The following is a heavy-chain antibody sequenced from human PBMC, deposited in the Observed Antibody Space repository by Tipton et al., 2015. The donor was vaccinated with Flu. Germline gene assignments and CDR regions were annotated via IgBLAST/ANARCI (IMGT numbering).Heavy chain of an antibody. J-gene: IGHJ6*02. CDR3: AKDIPGDYGGMDV. D-gene: IGHD4-17*01. Sequence: SGFTFDDYAMHWVRQAPGKGLEWVSGISWNSGSIGYADSVKGRFTISRDNAKNSLYLQMNSLRAEDTALYYCAKDIPGDYGGMDVWGQGTTVTVSS. CDR2: ISWNSGSI. V-gene: IGHV3-9*01. CDR1: GFTFDDYA.